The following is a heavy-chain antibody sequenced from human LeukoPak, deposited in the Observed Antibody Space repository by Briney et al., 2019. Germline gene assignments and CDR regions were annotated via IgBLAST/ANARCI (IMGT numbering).Heavy chain of an antibody. J-gene: IGHJ4*02. CDR2: IYYSGST. CDR3: ARHAGGISATGTRPFDY. V-gene: IGHV4-39*01. D-gene: IGHD6-13*01. CDR1: GASFSSSTYY. Sequence: SGTLSLTCTVSGASFSSSTYYWGWIRQPPGKGREWIGCIYYSGSTYYNPSLKSRVTMSVDMSKNQFCLKLSSVTAADTAVYYCARHAGGISATGTRPFDYWGQGTLVTVSS.